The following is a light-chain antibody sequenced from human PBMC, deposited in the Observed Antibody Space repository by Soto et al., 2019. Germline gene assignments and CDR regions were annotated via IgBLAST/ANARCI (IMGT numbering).Light chain of an antibody. CDR3: QQYESYSLT. J-gene: IGKJ4*01. Sequence: DIQMTQSPSTLSASVGDSLTITCRASHSIRDCLAWYQHKPGKAPRLLIHDVSNLESGVPSRFSGSGSVTEFTLTISSLRPDDFATYYCQQYESYSLTFGGGTRVDIK. V-gene: IGKV1-5*01. CDR2: DVS. CDR1: HSIRDC.